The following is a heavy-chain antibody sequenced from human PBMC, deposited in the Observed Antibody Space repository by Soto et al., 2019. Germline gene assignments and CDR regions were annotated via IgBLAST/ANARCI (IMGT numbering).Heavy chain of an antibody. CDR1: GYTFTNFG. CDR3: ARGGTPIDY. D-gene: IGHD3-16*01. Sequence: QVQLVQSGAEVKKPGASVKVSCKASGYTFTNFGISWVRQAPGQGLAWMGWISAYNGNTNYAKKFQGRVTMTTDTSTSTAYMEVRSLRFDDTSVYYSARGGTPIDYWCQGTLVTVSS. J-gene: IGHJ4*02. CDR2: ISAYNGNT. V-gene: IGHV1-18*01.